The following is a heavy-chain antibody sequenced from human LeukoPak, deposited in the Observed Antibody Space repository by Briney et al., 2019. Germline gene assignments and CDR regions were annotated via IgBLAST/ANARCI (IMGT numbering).Heavy chain of an antibody. CDR3: VRGQRSYFRAVDD. V-gene: IGHV4-59*01. CDR1: GPSIRTYY. J-gene: IGHJ4*02. CDR2: VHYSGNT. D-gene: IGHD3-10*01. Sequence: SETLSLTCTVSGPSIRTYYWGWIRQPPGKGLEWIGYVHYSGNTNYSPSLKSRVTMSVDTSKNQFSLKVSSVTAADTALYYCVRGQRSYFRAVDDWGQGPLVTVSS.